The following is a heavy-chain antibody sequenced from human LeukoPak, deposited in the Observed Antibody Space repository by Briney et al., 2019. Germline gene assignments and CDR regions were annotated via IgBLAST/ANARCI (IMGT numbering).Heavy chain of an antibody. V-gene: IGHV1-2*02. Sequence: ASVKVSCKTSGYTFTDYHIHCVREAPGQGLEWMEWIKPNSGDTYYAQKFHGRVSVTRDTSMSTVYMELSSLRSDDTALYYCARLFIESAGNIKYFDNWGQGALVTVSS. CDR2: IKPNSGDT. J-gene: IGHJ4*02. CDR3: ARLFIESAGNIKYFDN. CDR1: GYTFTDYH. D-gene: IGHD1-14*01.